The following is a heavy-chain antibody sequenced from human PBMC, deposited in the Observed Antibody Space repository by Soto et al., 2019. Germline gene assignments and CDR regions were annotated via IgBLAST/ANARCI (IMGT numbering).Heavy chain of an antibody. Sequence: GGSLRLSCAASGFSFSGYTMNWVRQAQGKGLEWISGINGGGGTTYYADSVKGRFTISRDDSKNILYLQMNSPRAEDTAIYYCAKDRHPDGIWTFDYWGRGSLVTVSS. D-gene: IGHD3-9*01. CDR3: AKDRHPDGIWTFDY. V-gene: IGHV3-23*01. CDR1: GFSFSGYT. J-gene: IGHJ4*02. CDR2: INGGGGTT.